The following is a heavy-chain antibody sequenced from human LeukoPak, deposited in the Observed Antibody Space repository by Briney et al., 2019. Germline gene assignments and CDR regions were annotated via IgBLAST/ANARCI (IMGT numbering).Heavy chain of an antibody. J-gene: IGHJ4*02. V-gene: IGHV1-69*13. D-gene: IGHD2-2*01. CDR1: GGTFSSYA. CDR3: AKDRGSTSCNDY. CDR2: IIPIFGTA. Sequence: SVKVSCKASGGTFSSYAISWVRQAPGQGLEWMGGIIPIFGTANYAQKFQGRVTITADESTSTAYMELSSLRSEDTAVYYCAKDRGSTSCNDYWGQGTLVTVSS.